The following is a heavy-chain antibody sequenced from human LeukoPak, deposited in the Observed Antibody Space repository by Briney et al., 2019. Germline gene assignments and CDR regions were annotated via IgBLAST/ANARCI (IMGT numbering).Heavy chain of an antibody. V-gene: IGHV4-34*01. CDR3: ARGYSSSTAFDV. CDR1: GGSFSGYY. J-gene: IGHJ3*01. D-gene: IGHD6-6*01. Sequence: SETLSLTCAVYGGSFSGYYWSWIRQPPGKGLEWIGEINHSGNTNYNPSLKSRVTISVDTSKNQFSLNLSSVTAADTAVYYCARGYSSSTAFDVWGQGTMATVSS. CDR2: INHSGNT.